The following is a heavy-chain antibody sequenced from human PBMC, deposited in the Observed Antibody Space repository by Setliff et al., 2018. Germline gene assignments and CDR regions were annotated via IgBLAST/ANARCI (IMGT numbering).Heavy chain of an antibody. CDR2: IYTSWST. J-gene: IGHJ4*02. V-gene: IGHV4-61*09. D-gene: IGHD6-6*01. CDR3: ARGRNVAARLFDS. CDR1: GGSISSGGFY. Sequence: PSETLSLTCSVSGGSISSGGFYWSWIRQPAGQGLEWIGQIYTSWSTNYNPSLKSRVTISVDTSKNQFSLKLSSVTAADTAVYYCARGRNVAARLFDSWGQGTQVTVSS.